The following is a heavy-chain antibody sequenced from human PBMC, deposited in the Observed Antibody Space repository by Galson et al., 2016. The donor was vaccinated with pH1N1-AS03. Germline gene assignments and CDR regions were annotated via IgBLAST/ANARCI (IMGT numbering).Heavy chain of an antibody. J-gene: IGHJ4*02. D-gene: IGHD3/OR15-3a*01. CDR1: GDTVTDYY. CDR2: INPKSGGT. CDR3: ARGYNVWTAFDY. Sequence: SVKVSCKASGDTVTDYYIHWVRLAPGQGLEWMGWINPKSGGTKFDQKFQGRVTMTRDTTINTLYMELSSLRSDDTAIYFCARGYNVWTAFDYWGQGTLVTVSS. V-gene: IGHV1-2*02.